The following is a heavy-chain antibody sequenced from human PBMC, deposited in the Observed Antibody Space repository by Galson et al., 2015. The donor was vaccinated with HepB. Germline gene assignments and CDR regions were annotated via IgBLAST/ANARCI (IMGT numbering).Heavy chain of an antibody. V-gene: IGHV1-18*01. CDR1: GYTFTSYG. Sequence: SVKVSCKASGYTFTSYGISWVRQAPGQGLEWMGWISAYNGNTNYAQKLQGRVTMTTDTSTSTAYMELRSLRSDDTAVYYCARDLKGGSYHPNAFDIWGQGTMVTVSS. CDR3: ARDLKGGSYHPNAFDI. CDR2: ISAYNGNT. D-gene: IGHD1-26*01. J-gene: IGHJ3*02.